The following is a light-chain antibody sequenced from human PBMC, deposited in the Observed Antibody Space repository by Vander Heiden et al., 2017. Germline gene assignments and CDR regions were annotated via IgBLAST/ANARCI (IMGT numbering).Light chain of an antibody. V-gene: IGKV2-30*01. CDR1: QSLVNSDGNTY. CDR2: RVS. Sequence: DVVMTQYPLSLPVTLGQAAAISCRSSQSLVNSDGNTYLSWFQQRPGQSPRRLIYRVSNRDSGVPDRISGSGSGTDFTLKISRVEAEDVGVYFCMQGSHWPLTFGGGTRVEIK. J-gene: IGKJ4*01. CDR3: MQGSHWPLT.